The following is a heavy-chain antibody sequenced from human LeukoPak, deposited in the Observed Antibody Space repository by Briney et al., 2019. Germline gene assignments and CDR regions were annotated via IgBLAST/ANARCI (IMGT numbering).Heavy chain of an antibody. D-gene: IGHD2-2*01. CDR2: IWYDGNNK. V-gene: IGHV3-33*08. CDR1: GFTFSSYG. J-gene: IGHJ6*02. Sequence: GSLRLPCAASGFTFSSYGMHWVRQAPGKGPEGVAVIWYDGNNKYYADSVKGRFTISRDNSKNTLYLQMNSLRAEDTAVYYCARDSRYCSSTSCYDYYYYGMDVWGQGTTVTVSS. CDR3: ARDSRYCSSTSCYDYYYYGMDV.